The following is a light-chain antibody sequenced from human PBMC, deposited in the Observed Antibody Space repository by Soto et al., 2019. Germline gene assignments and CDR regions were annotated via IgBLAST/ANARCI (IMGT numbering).Light chain of an antibody. J-gene: IGLJ3*02. CDR1: SGHSSNA. CDR3: QTWGTGFSV. CDR2: INSDGSH. Sequence: QPVLTQSPSASASLGASVKLTCTLSSGHSSNAIVWHQQQPEKGPRYLMKINSDGSHSQGDGIPDRFSGSSSGAERYLTISSLQSEDEADYYCQTWGTGFSVFGGGTKVTVL. V-gene: IGLV4-69*01.